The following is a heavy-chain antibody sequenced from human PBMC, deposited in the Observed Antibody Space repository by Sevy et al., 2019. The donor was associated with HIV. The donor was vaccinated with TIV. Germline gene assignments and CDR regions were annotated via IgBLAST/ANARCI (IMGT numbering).Heavy chain of an antibody. CDR2: IYHSGST. Sequence: PETLSLTCTVSGYSISRGYYWGWIRQPPGKGLEWIGSIYHSGSTYYNPSLKSRVTISVDTSKNQFSLKLSSVTAADTAVYYCARDDVIGTRGIDYWGQGTLVTVSS. CDR1: GYSISRGYY. CDR3: ARDDVIGTRGIDY. V-gene: IGHV4-38-2*02. J-gene: IGHJ4*02. D-gene: IGHD1-20*01.